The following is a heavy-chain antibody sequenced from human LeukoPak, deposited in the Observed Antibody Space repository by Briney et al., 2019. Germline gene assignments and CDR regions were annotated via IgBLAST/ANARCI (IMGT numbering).Heavy chain of an antibody. CDR2: IYHSGST. CDR1: GGSISSGGYS. Sequence: PSETLSLTCAVHGGSISSGGYSWSWIRQPPGKGLEWIGYIYHSGSTYYNPSLKSRVTISVDRSKNQFSLKLSSVTAADTAVYYCALSYCSSTSCHTTFDYWGQGTLVTVSS. J-gene: IGHJ4*02. V-gene: IGHV4-30-2*01. D-gene: IGHD2-2*02. CDR3: ALSYCSSTSCHTTFDY.